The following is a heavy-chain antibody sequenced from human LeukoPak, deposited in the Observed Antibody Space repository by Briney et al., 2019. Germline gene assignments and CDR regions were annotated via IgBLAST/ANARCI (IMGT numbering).Heavy chain of an antibody. Sequence: GGSLRLSCAASGFTVSNNYMSWVRQAPGKGLEWVSVIYSGGTTYYADSVRGRFTISRDNSKNTVHLQMNSLRPEDTAVYYCASYDDRAAYFEYWGQGTLVTVSS. CDR1: GFTVSNNY. CDR2: IYSGGTT. J-gene: IGHJ4*02. D-gene: IGHD3-16*01. V-gene: IGHV3-66*02. CDR3: ASYDDRAAYFEY.